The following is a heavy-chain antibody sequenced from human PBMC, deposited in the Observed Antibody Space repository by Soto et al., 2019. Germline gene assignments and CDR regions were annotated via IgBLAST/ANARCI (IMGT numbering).Heavy chain of an antibody. CDR2: INHSGST. D-gene: IGHD6-13*01. V-gene: IGHV4-34*01. CDR1: GGSFSGYY. J-gene: IGHJ4*02. Sequence: KASETLSLTCAVYGGSFSGYYWSWIRQPPGKGLEWIGEINHSGSTNYNPSLKSRVTISVDTSKNQFSLKLSSVTAADTAVYYCARRPYLYSSSWYGVGSRIDYWGQGTLVSVSS. CDR3: ARRPYLYSSSWYGVGSRIDY.